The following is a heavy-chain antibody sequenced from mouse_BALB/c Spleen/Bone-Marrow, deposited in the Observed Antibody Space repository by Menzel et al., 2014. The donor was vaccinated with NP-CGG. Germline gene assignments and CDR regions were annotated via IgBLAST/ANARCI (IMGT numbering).Heavy chain of an antibody. D-gene: IGHD1-1*01. V-gene: IGHV7-3*02. CDR2: IRNKANGYTT. J-gene: IGHJ1*01. CDR3: ARDRDYGSSWYFDV. Sequence: EVQVVESGGGLVQPGGSLRLSCATSGFTFTDYYMSWVRQPPGKALEWLGFIRNKANGYTTEYSASVKGRFTISRDNSQSILYLQMNTLRTEDGATYYCARDRDYGSSWYFDVWGAGTTVTVSS. CDR1: GFTFTDYY.